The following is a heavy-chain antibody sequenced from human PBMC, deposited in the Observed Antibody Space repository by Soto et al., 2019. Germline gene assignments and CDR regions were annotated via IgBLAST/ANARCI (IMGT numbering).Heavy chain of an antibody. D-gene: IGHD3-3*01. CDR2: IKQDGSEK. CDR3: ASAFRFWSGYSYYFDY. Sequence: GGSLRLSCAASGFTFSSYWMSWVRQAPGKGLEWVANIKQDGSEKYYVDSVKGRFTISRDNAKNSLYLQMNSLRAEDTAVYYCASAFRFWSGYSYYFDYWGQGTLVTVSS. CDR1: GFTFSSYW. J-gene: IGHJ4*02. V-gene: IGHV3-7*01.